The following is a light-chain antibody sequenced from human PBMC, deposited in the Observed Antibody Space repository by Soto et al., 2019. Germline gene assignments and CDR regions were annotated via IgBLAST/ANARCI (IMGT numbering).Light chain of an antibody. V-gene: IGKV1-5*01. CDR2: HAV. CDR3: QQYNSYSWT. Sequence: DIQMTQSPSTLSASIGDRVTITCRASQRIDTWLAWYQQKPGTAPKLLIYHAVTLESGVPSRFSGSGSGTEFTLTISSLQPDDFATYYCQQYNSYSWTLGQGTKVDIK. CDR1: QRIDTW. J-gene: IGKJ1*01.